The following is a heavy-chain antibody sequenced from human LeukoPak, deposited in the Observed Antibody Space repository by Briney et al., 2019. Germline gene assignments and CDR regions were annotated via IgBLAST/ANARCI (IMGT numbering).Heavy chain of an antibody. CDR3: ARQGQWVGRLFAY. J-gene: IGHJ4*02. CDR2: ISYDGTNT. Sequence: PGTSLRLSCTASGFTFSRSAMHWVRQAPGKGLEWVAVISYDGTNTYYADSVKGRFTISRDNYKNTLYLQMSSLRLEATAVYYCARQGQWVGRLFAYWGQGTLVTVSS. CDR1: GFTFSRSA. D-gene: IGHD6-19*01. V-gene: IGHV3-30-3*01.